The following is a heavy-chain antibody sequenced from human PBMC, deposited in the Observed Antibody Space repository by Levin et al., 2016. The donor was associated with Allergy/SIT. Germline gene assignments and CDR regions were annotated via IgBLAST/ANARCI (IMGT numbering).Heavy chain of an antibody. J-gene: IGHJ6*02. CDR3: ARMAYGLDV. V-gene: IGHV1-18*01. D-gene: IGHD5-24*01. CDR2: LSASNGNT. Sequence: WVRQAPGQGLEWMGWLSASNGNTNYAHKFQGRVTMTTDTSTSTAYMELRRLRSDDTVVYYCARMAYGLDVWGQGTTVTVSS.